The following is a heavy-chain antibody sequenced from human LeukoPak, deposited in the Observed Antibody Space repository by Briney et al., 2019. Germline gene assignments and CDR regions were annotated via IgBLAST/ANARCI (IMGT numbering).Heavy chain of an antibody. Sequence: GGSLRLSCAASGFTFSSYSMNWVRQAPGKGLEWVSSISSSSSYIYYADSVKGRFTISRDNAKNSLYLQMNSLRAEDTAVYYCAREGSGVSLTRWGRKRWFDPWGQGTLVTVSS. CDR1: GFTFSSYS. J-gene: IGHJ5*02. V-gene: IGHV3-21*01. CDR3: AREGSGVSLTRWGRKRWFDP. D-gene: IGHD3-16*01. CDR2: ISSSSSYI.